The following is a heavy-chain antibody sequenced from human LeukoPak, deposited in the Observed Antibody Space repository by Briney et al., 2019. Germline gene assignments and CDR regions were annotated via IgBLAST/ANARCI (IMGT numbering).Heavy chain of an antibody. CDR3: ARVTSTAAGRGMDV. V-gene: IGHV3-7*03. D-gene: IGHD6-13*01. J-gene: IGHJ6*04. CDR2: ITQDGSEK. Sequence: GGSLRLSCAASEFTFSNYWMNWVRQAPGKGLEWVANITQDGSEKYYVDSVKGRLTISRDNAKNSLYLQMNSLRAEDTAVYYCARVTSTAAGRGMDVWGKGTTVTVSS. CDR1: EFTFSNYW.